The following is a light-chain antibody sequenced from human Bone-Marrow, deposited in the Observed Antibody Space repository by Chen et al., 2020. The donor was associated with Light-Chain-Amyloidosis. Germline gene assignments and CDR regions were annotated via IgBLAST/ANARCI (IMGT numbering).Light chain of an antibody. CDR2: EDD. CDR3: QSYQGSSQGV. Sequence: NFMLTQPHSVSESPGETVIISCTRSSGSIATNYVQWYQQRPGSSPTTVIYEDDQTPSGVPVLFPCAIDRSSNSASITISGLKTEDEAYYYCQSYQGSSQGVFGGWTKLTVL. CDR1: SGSIATNY. V-gene: IGLV6-57*01. J-gene: IGLJ3*02.